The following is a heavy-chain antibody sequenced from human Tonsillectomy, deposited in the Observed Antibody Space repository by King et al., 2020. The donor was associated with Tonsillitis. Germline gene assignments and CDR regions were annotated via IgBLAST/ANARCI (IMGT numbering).Heavy chain of an antibody. CDR2: XXXXXXXX. D-gene: IGHD4-11*01. J-gene: IGHJ4*02. CDR1: GFTXSSYA. Sequence: VQLVESGGGXVQPGGSLXLXXAXSGFTXSSYAMSWVXXAXXXXXXXXXXXXXXXXXXXXXXXXXXRXTIXXXNSKXXLXLKXXXLRAEDTAVYYCAKDQPALTTLFDYWXQGTLVTVSS. V-gene: IGHV3-23*04. CDR3: AKDQPALTTLFDY.